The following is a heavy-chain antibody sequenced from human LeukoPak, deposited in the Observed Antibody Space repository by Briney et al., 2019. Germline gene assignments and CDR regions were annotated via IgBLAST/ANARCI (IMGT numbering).Heavy chain of an antibody. J-gene: IGHJ5*02. CDR2: INPNSGGT. V-gene: IGHV1-2*02. CDR1: GYTFTGYY. D-gene: IGHD3-3*01. CDR3: AREVFWSGNNWFDP. Sequence: GASVKVSCTASGYTFTGYYMHWVRQAPGQGLEWMGWINPNSGGTNYAQKFQGRVTMTRDTSISTVYMELSRLRSDDTAVYYCAREVFWSGNNWFDPWGQGTLVTVSS.